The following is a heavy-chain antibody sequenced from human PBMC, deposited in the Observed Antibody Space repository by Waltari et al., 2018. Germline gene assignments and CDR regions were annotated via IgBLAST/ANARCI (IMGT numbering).Heavy chain of an antibody. CDR2: IHPNSGGT. CDR3: ARPHCGGDCLCDY. V-gene: IGHV1-2*06. J-gene: IGHJ4*02. Sequence: QVQLVQSGAEVKKHGASVKVSCKASGYTFTGDYMHWVRQAPGQGLEWMVRIHPNSGGTNNAQKFQGRATMTGDTATSTFYMERSSLRSEDTAVYYCARPHCGGDCLCDYLGQGTLVTVSS. CDR1: GYTFTGDY. D-gene: IGHD2-21*01.